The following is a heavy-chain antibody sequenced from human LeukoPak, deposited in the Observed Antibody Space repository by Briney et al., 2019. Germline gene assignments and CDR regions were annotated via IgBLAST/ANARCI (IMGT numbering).Heavy chain of an antibody. J-gene: IGHJ3*02. CDR1: GGSISSYY. Sequence: SETLSLTCTASGGSISSYYWSWIRQPPGKGLEWIGYIYYSGSTNYNPSLKSRVTISVDTSKNQFSLKLSSVTAADTAVYYCARDREKYYYDSSGYFGHAFDIWGQGTMVTVSS. D-gene: IGHD3-22*01. CDR2: IYYSGST. CDR3: ARDREKYYYDSSGYFGHAFDI. V-gene: IGHV4-59*01.